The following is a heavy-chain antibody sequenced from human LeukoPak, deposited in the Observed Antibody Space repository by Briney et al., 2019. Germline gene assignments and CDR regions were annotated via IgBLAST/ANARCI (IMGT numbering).Heavy chain of an antibody. J-gene: IGHJ4*02. CDR3: ARERLGELSLPPLDY. V-gene: IGHV3-7*03. CDR2: IKQDGSEK. D-gene: IGHD3-16*02. CDR1: GFTFSSYW. Sequence: GGSLRLSCAASGFTFSSYWMSWVRQAPGKGLEWVANIKQDGSEKYYVDSVKGRFTISRDNAKNSLYLQMNSLRAEDTAVYYCARERLGELSLPPLDYWARGTLDTVSS.